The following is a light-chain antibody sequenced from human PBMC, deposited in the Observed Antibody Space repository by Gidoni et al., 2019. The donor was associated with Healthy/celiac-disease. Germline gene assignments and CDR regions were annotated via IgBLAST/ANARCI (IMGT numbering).Light chain of an antibody. CDR3: QSYDSSLSGRVV. CDR1: SPNIGAGYD. Sequence: QSVLTQPPSVSGAPGQRVTISCTGSSPNIGAGYDVHWYQQLPETAPKLLIYGNSNRPSGVPDRFSGSKSGTSASLAITGLQAEDEADYYCQSYDSSLSGRVVFGGGTKLTVL. J-gene: IGLJ2*01. CDR2: GNS. V-gene: IGLV1-40*01.